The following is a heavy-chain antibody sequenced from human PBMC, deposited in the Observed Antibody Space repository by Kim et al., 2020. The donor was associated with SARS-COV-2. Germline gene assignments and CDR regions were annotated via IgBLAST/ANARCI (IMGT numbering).Heavy chain of an antibody. CDR1: GLTFSTFG. D-gene: IGHD5-18*01. CDR3: AKAYGYGGAFDV. Sequence: GGSLRLSCAASGLTFSTFGMNWVRQAPGKGLERVSTISGSGATTSYADSVKGRFTVSRDNSKNTLYLQMNSLRAEDTAVYYCAKAYGYGGAFDVWGLGTMVTVSS. V-gene: IGHV3-23*01. CDR2: ISGSGATT. J-gene: IGHJ3*01.